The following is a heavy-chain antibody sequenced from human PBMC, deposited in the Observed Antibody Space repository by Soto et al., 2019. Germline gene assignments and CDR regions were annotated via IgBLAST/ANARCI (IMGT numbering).Heavy chain of an antibody. CDR3: ATPLLSCPNGICFDL. CDR2: IYYSGDT. Sequence: QLQLQESGPGQVKPSETLSLSCTVSGGSMGSSSYFCGXMRQPPGKGLEWLGTIYYSGDTLYNPSLKSRVPMSIDTSKNQVSVTLSSVTAADTAVYYCATPLLSCPNGICFDLWGQGTLVTVSS. J-gene: IGHJ4*02. D-gene: IGHD2-8*01. V-gene: IGHV4-39*01. CDR1: GGSMGSSSYF.